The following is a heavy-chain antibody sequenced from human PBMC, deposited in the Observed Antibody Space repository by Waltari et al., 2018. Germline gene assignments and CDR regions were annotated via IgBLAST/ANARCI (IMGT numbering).Heavy chain of an antibody. CDR2: IIPIFGTA. D-gene: IGHD1-7*01. V-gene: IGHV1-69*01. Sequence: QVQLVQSGAEVKKPGSSVKVSCKASGGTFSSYAISWVRQAPGQGLEWMGGIIPIFGTANYAQKFQGRVTITAEECTCTAYMELTSLRSEETAVYYCAGLGLTGTTVPFDYWGQGTLVTVSS. J-gene: IGHJ4*02. CDR1: GGTFSSYA. CDR3: AGLGLTGTTVPFDY.